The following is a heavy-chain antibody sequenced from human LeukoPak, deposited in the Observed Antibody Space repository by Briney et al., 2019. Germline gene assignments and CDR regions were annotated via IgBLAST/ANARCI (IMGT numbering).Heavy chain of an antibody. V-gene: IGHV4-59*01. CDR3: ARSEREIQLWFGWFDP. CDR1: GGSISSYY. D-gene: IGHD5-18*01. CDR2: IYYSGST. Sequence: SETLSLTCTVSGGSISSYYWSWIRQPPGKGLEWIGYIYYSGSTNYNPSLKSRVTISVDTSKNQFSLKLSSVTAADTAVYYCARSEREIQLWFGWFDPWGQGTLVTVSS. J-gene: IGHJ5*02.